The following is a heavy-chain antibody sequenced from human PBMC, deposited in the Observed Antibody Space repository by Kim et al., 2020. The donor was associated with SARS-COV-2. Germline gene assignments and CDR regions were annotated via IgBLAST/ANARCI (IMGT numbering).Heavy chain of an antibody. CDR1: GYTFTSYD. CDR3: CRAEGSSWYPFYYYYYGMDV. J-gene: IGHJ6*02. D-gene: IGHD6-13*01. Sequence: ASVKVSCKASGYTFTSYDINWVRQATGQGLEWMGWMNPNSGNTGYAQKFQGRVTMTRNTSISTAYMELSSLRSEDTAVYYCCRAEGSSWYPFYYYYYGMDVWGQGTTVTVSS. CDR2: MNPNSGNT. V-gene: IGHV1-8*01.